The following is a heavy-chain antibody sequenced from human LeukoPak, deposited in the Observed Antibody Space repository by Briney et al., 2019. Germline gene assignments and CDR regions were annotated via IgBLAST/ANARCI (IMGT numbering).Heavy chain of an antibody. Sequence: GGSLRLSCAASGFTFSSYWMHWVRQAPGKGLVWVSRINSDGSSTSYADSVKGRFTISRDNAKNTLYLQMNSLRAEDPAVYYCARVRGYYGSGSYYYWGQGTLVTVSS. V-gene: IGHV3-74*01. CDR2: INSDGSST. J-gene: IGHJ4*02. CDR1: GFTFSSYW. CDR3: ARVRGYYGSGSYYY. D-gene: IGHD3-10*01.